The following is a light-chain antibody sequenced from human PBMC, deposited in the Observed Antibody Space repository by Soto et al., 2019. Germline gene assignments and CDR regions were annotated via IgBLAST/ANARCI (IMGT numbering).Light chain of an antibody. CDR1: QSVSGN. CDR3: QQHNKFPVT. CDR2: DAS. V-gene: IGKV3-15*01. Sequence: PSVLSLSPCSPATPYFRASQSVSGNLAWYQQKPGQAPRLLIYDASTRATGIPARFSGSGSGTEFTLTICSLQSEDFALYFCQQHNKFPVTFGHGRRLEIK. J-gene: IGKJ5*01.